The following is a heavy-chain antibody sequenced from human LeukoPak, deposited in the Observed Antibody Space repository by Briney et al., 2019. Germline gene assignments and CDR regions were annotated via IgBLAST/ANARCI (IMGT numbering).Heavy chain of an antibody. Sequence: SETLSLTCTVSGGSISSYYWSWIRQPPGKGLEWIGYIYYNGSTNYNPSLKSRVAISVDTSKNQFSLKLSSVTAADTAVYYCARGAGTFDYWGQGTLVTVSS. V-gene: IGHV4-59*01. J-gene: IGHJ4*02. D-gene: IGHD6-19*01. CDR1: GGSISSYY. CDR2: IYYNGST. CDR3: ARGAGTFDY.